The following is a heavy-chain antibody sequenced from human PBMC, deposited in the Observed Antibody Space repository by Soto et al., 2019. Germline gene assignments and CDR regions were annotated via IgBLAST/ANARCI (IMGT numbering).Heavy chain of an antibody. CDR3: ARDRLTMVRGVIIYYYGMDV. D-gene: IGHD3-10*01. Sequence: PSQTLSLTCAISGDSVSSNSAAWNWIRQSPSRGLEWLGRTYYRSKWYNDYAVSVKSRITINPDTSKNQFSLQLNSVTPEDTAVYYCARDRLTMVRGVIIYYYGMDVWGQGTTVTV. CDR1: GDSVSSNSAA. CDR2: TYYRSKWYN. J-gene: IGHJ6*02. V-gene: IGHV6-1*01.